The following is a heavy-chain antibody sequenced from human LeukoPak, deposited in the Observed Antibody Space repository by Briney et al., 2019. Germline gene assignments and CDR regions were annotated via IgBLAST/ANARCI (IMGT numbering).Heavy chain of an antibody. CDR3: ARDYPDGGGGRYFDWLLVF. D-gene: IGHD3-9*01. J-gene: IGHJ4*02. V-gene: IGHV3-30-3*01. Sequence: GGSLRLSCAASGFTFSSYAMHWVRQAPGKGLEWVAVISYDGSNKYYADSVKGRFTISRDNSKNTLYLQMNSLRVEDTAVYYCARDYPDGGGGRYFDWLLVFWGQGTLVTVSS. CDR2: ISYDGSNK. CDR1: GFTFSSYA.